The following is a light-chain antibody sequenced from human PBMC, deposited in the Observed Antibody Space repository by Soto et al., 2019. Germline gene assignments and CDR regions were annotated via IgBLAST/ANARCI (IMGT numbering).Light chain of an antibody. Sequence: QSALTQPASVSGSPGQSITISCTGTSSDIGAYNYVSWYRQHPGKAPQLLIYDVNNRPSGVSHRFSGSKSGNTASLTISGLQSEDEADYFCTSYIGSNTLEVFGPGTKLTVL. J-gene: IGLJ1*01. CDR1: SSDIGAYNY. V-gene: IGLV2-14*03. CDR3: TSYIGSNTLEV. CDR2: DVN.